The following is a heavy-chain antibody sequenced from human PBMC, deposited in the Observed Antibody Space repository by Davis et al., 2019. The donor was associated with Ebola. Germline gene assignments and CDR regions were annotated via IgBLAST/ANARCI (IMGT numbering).Heavy chain of an antibody. CDR3: ASYLPYCTDTSCAALGWFDP. J-gene: IGHJ5*02. CDR2: IDHSGST. D-gene: IGHD2-2*01. Sequence: PSETLSLTCTVSGGSISSYYWSWIRQPPGKGLEWIGEIDHSGSTNYNPSLKSRVTLSVDTSKSQFSLNLSSVTAADTAVYWCASYLPYCTDTSCAALGWFDPWGQGTLVTVSS. CDR1: GGSISSYY. V-gene: IGHV4-34*01.